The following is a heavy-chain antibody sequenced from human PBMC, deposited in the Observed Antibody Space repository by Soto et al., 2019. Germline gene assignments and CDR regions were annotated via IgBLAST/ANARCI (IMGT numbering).Heavy chain of an antibody. D-gene: IGHD5-18*01. CDR2: INSDGSST. J-gene: IGHJ6*02. Sequence: PVGSLRLSCAASGFTFSSYWMHWVRQAPGKGLVWVSRINSDGSSTSYADSVKGRFTISRDNAKNTLYLQMNSLRAEDTAVYYCARDVRQLWFPVVTHYYGMDVWGQGTTVTVSS. CDR1: GFTFSSYW. V-gene: IGHV3-74*01. CDR3: ARDVRQLWFPVVTHYYGMDV.